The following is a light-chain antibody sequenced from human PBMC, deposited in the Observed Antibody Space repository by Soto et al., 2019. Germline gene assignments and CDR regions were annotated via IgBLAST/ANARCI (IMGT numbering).Light chain of an antibody. CDR1: QRVSSNY. CDR2: GAS. Sequence: EIVWTQSTGTLSSSPGERATLSCRASQRVSSNYLAWYQEKPGQRPRLLIYGASTRANGIPDKFSGSGSGADFTLTISRLEPVDFAVYFCQRYGGSLPFTLGQGPKVEI. CDR3: QRYGGSLPFT. V-gene: IGKV3-20*01. J-gene: IGKJ2*01.